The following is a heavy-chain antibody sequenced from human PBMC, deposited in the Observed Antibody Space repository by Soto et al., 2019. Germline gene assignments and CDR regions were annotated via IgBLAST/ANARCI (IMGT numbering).Heavy chain of an antibody. D-gene: IGHD2-2*01. V-gene: IGHV3-23*01. Sequence: GGSLRLSCAASGFTFSGSAMHWVRQASGKGLEWVSGIRNSGGSTDYADSVKGRFTISRDNSKNMLYLQMSSLRVEDTAVYYCAKDAGVVPAATFDSWGQGTQVTVSS. CDR3: AKDAGVVPAATFDS. J-gene: IGHJ4*01. CDR1: GFTFSGSA. CDR2: IRNSGGST.